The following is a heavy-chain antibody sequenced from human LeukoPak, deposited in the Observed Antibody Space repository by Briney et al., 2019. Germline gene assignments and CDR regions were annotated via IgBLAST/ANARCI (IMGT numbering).Heavy chain of an antibody. CDR1: GGSCSGYY. CDR2: INHSGST. CDR3: ARVERGYSYGPTYYYYYMDV. J-gene: IGHJ6*03. D-gene: IGHD5-18*01. Sequence: SETLSLTCAVYGGSCSGYYWSWIRQPPGKGLEWIGEINHSGSTYYNPSLKSRVTISVDTSKNQFSLQLSSVTAADTAVYYCARVERGYSYGPTYYYYYMDVWGKGTTVTVSS. V-gene: IGHV4-34*01.